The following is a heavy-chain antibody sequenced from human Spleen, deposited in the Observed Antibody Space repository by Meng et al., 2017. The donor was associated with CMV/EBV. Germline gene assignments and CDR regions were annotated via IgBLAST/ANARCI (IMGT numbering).Heavy chain of an antibody. CDR1: GGTFSSYA. D-gene: IGHD1-20*01. CDR2: IIPIFCTA. J-gene: IGHJ4*02. Sequence: AGRECETPGSSVKVSCKASGGTFSSYAISWVRKAPGQGLEWMGGIIPIFCTANYAQTFQGRVTIPADESTSTAYMELSSLRSEDTAVYYCARTPRDITGTTADVPFDYWGQGTLVTVSS. V-gene: IGHV1-69*01. CDR3: ARTPRDITGTTADVPFDY.